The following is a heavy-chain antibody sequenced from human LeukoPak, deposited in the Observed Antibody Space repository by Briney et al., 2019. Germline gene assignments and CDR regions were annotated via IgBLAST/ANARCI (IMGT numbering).Heavy chain of an antibody. J-gene: IGHJ4*02. CDR3: ARPYSGSYLFDY. CDR1: GFTFSNYW. Sequence: GGSLRLSCAASGFTFSNYWMSWVRQAPGKGLEWVANIKQDGSEKYYVDSVKGRFTISRDNAKNSLYLQMNSLRAEDTAVYYCARPYSGSYLFDYWGQGTLVTVSS. D-gene: IGHD1-26*01. CDR2: IKQDGSEK. V-gene: IGHV3-7*01.